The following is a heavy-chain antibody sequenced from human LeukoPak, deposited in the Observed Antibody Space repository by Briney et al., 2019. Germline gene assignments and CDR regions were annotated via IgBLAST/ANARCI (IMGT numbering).Heavy chain of an antibody. V-gene: IGHV3-21*01. CDR3: ARGGWTLAFDS. J-gene: IGHJ4*02. CDR1: GFTFSTHA. CDR2: VSRDSIYI. D-gene: IGHD2-15*01. Sequence: GGSLRLSCVASGFTFSTHAINWVRQAPGKGLEWVSSVSRDSIYIFYSDSVKGRFTISRDNAKNSVSLQMNSLRAEDTAVYYCARGGWTLAFDSWGQGILVTVSS.